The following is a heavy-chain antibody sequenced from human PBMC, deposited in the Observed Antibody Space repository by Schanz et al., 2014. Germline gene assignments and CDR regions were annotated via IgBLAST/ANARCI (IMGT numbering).Heavy chain of an antibody. J-gene: IGHJ6*02. V-gene: IGHV3-7*03. CDR3: ATSYSSSSYFYVMDV. CDR1: GFTFSTYW. CDR2: IKQDESER. D-gene: IGHD6-6*01. Sequence: EVQLVESGGGLVQPGGSLRLSCAASGFTFSTYWMSWVRQAPGKGLEWVANIKQDESERSYVDSVKGRFTISRDNAKNSLFLQMNSLRAEDTAIYYCATSYSSSSYFYVMDVWGQGTLLIVSS.